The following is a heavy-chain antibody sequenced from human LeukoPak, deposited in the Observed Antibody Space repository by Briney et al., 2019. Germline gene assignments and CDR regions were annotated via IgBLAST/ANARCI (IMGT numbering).Heavy chain of an antibody. J-gene: IGHJ3*02. CDR1: GGTFSSYA. CDR3: ARDCSSTSCYPPDDAFDI. Sequence: SVKVSCKASGGTFSSYAISWVRQAPGRGLEWMGGIIPIFGTANYAQKFQGRVTITADKSTSTAYMELSSLRSEDTAVYYCARDCSSTSCYPPDDAFDIWGQGTMVTVSS. CDR2: IIPIFGTA. D-gene: IGHD2-2*01. V-gene: IGHV1-69*06.